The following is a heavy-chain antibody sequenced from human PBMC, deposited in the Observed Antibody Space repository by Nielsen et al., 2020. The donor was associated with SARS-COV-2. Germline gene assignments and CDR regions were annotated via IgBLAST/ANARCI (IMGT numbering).Heavy chain of an antibody. V-gene: IGHV3-11*05. CDR2: ISSTGYT. D-gene: IGHD3-3*01. CDR1: GFIFSDYY. Sequence: GESLKISCAASGFIFSDYYMSWVRQAPGKGLEWVSYISSTGYTNYADSVRGRFTISRDNAKNSLYLQMNALRAEDTAVYYCAREGRKLPLDYWGQGTLVTVPS. J-gene: IGHJ4*02. CDR3: AREGRKLPLDY.